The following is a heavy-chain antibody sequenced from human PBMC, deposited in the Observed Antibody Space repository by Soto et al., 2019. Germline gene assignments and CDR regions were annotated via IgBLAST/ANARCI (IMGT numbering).Heavy chain of an antibody. J-gene: IGHJ4*02. D-gene: IGHD3-22*01. CDR1: GFTFSDYY. V-gene: IGHV3-11*06. Sequence: PGGSLRLSCAASGFTFSDYYMSWIRQAPGKGLEWLSYISSSATYAIYADSVKGRFTLSRDNAKNSLYLQMNSLRAADTTVYYCATNDSSGYLDSWGQGTLVTVSS. CDR3: ATNDSSGYLDS. CDR2: ISSSATYA.